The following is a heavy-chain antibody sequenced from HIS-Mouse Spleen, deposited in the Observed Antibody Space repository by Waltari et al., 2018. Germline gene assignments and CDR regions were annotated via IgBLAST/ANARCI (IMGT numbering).Heavy chain of an antibody. Sequence: QVQLVESGGGVVQPGRVLSLSCAASGFIFSCYASPWVRQGQGKGLEWVAVISYDGSNKYYADSVKGRFTISRDNSKNTLYLQMNSLRAEDTAVYYCARDSITIFGVPYTPDAFDIWGQGTMVTVSS. V-gene: IGHV3-30-3*01. CDR1: GFIFSCYA. D-gene: IGHD3-3*01. J-gene: IGHJ3*02. CDR2: ISYDGSNK. CDR3: ARDSITIFGVPYTPDAFDI.